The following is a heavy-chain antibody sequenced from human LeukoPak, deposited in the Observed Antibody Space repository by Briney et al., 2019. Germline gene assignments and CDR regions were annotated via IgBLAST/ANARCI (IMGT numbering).Heavy chain of an antibody. CDR2: INPNSGGT. V-gene: IGHV1-2*02. CDR1: GYTFTGYY. D-gene: IGHD6-13*01. Sequence: GASVKVSCKASGYTFTGYYMHWVRQAPGQGLEWMGWINPNSGGTNYAQKLQGRVTMTTDTSTSTAYMELRSLRSDDTAVYYCAATGSSSWYEFDYWGQGTLVTVSS. CDR3: AATGSSSWYEFDY. J-gene: IGHJ4*02.